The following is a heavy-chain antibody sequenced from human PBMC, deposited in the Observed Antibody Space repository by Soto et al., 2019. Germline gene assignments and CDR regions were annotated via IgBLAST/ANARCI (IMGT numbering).Heavy chain of an antibody. Sequence: QLQLQESGSGLVKPSQTLSLTCAVSGGSISSGGYSWSWIRQPPGKGLEWIGYIYHSGSTYYNPSPXRXVXIXXDRSKNQFSLKLSSVTAADTAVYYCARANPVYAVVWGQGTLVTVSS. CDR3: ARANPVYAVV. J-gene: IGHJ4*02. CDR1: GGSISSGGYS. V-gene: IGHV4-30-2*01. D-gene: IGHD2-2*01. CDR2: IYHSGST.